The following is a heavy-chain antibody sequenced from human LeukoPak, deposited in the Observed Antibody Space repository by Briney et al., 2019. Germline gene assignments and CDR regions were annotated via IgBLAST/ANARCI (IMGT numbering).Heavy chain of an antibody. CDR1: GFTFADYA. Sequence: PGGSLRLSCAASGFTFADYAMHWVRQAPGKGLEWVSFISWDGGSTYYTDSVKGRFTISRDNGKNSLYLQMNSVRAEDTALYFCAKDIIGSNGWPEEHYFDYWGQGTLVTVSS. J-gene: IGHJ4*02. V-gene: IGHV3-43D*03. CDR2: ISWDGGST. CDR3: AKDIIGSNGWPEEHYFDY. D-gene: IGHD6-19*01.